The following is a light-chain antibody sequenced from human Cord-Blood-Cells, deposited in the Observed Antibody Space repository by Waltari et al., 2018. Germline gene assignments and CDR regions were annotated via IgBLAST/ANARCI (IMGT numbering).Light chain of an antibody. Sequence: QSVLTQPPPASGTPGQRVTISCSGSSSNIGSNTVNWYQQLPGTAPTLLIYSNNQRPSGVPGRFSGSKSGTSASLAISGLQSEDEADYYCAAWDDSLNGWVFGGGTKLTVL. CDR3: AAWDDSLNGWV. V-gene: IGLV1-44*01. J-gene: IGLJ3*02. CDR2: SNN. CDR1: SSNIGSNT.